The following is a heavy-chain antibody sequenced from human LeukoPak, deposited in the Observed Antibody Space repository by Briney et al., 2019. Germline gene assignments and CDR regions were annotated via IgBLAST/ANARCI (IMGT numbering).Heavy chain of an antibody. V-gene: IGHV3-53*01. CDR1: GFTVSSNY. CDR2: TYSGGRT. CDR3: ATEGGTVTTLYYLDH. J-gene: IGHJ4*02. D-gene: IGHD4-17*01. Sequence: GGSLRLSCAASGFTVSSNYMTWVRQAPGKGLEWVSVTYSGGRTYYADSVKGRFTISRDNSKNTLYLQMNSLRAEDTAIYYCATEGGTVTTLYYLDHWGQGTLVIVSS.